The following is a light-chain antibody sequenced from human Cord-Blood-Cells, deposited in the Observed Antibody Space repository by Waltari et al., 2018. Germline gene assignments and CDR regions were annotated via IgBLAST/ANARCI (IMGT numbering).Light chain of an antibody. CDR1: QSISSY. V-gene: IGKV1-39*01. CDR3: QQRYRPPFT. Sequence: DIQMTQSTSSLTASIGGRVTITCRASQSISSYLNWYQQKPGKAPELLIQAEYSLKSGVPPSLRGGGSATDLALTISILQPRDFATYYCQQRYRPPFTCGPGTKVDI. CDR2: AEY. J-gene: IGKJ3*01.